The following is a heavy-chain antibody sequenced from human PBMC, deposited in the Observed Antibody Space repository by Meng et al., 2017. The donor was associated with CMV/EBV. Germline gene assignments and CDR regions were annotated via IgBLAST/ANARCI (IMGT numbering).Heavy chain of an antibody. CDR3: ARERGDDSGYNFDS. J-gene: IGHJ4*02. D-gene: IGHD3-22*01. Sequence: QGQPQEAGPGLVTPSETLSLTCSVSGGFFSGFFWTWIRPPAGKGLEWIGRIYSTGGTNCNPSFESRVTISLDGSNNQFSLKLNSVTAADTAIYYCARERGDDSGYNFDSWGQGTLVTVSS. CDR2: IYSTGGT. CDR1: GGFFSGFF. V-gene: IGHV4-4*07.